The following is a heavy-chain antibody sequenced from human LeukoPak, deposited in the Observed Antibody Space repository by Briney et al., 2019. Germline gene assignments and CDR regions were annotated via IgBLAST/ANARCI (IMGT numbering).Heavy chain of an antibody. V-gene: IGHV4-30-2*01. D-gene: IGHD5-18*01. Sequence: SQTLSLTCAVSGGSISSGGYSWSWIRQPPGKGLEWIGYIYHSGSTYYNPSPKSRVTISVDRSKNQFSLKLSSVTAADTAVYYCARGGGYSYGYWFDPWGQGTLVTVSS. CDR2: IYHSGST. J-gene: IGHJ5*02. CDR1: GGSISSGGYS. CDR3: ARGGGYSYGYWFDP.